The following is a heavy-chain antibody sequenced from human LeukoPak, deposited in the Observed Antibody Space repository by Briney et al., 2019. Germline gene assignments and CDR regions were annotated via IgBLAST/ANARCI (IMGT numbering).Heavy chain of an antibody. J-gene: IGHJ4*02. V-gene: IGHV4-39*01. CDR2: IYYSGST. Sequence: SETLSLTCTVSGGSISSSSYYWGWIRQPPGKGLEWIGSIYYSGSTYYNPSLKSRVTLSVDASKNQFSLTLRSVTAADTAVYYCARQGMSTSSGYFLFDFWGQGTLVTVFS. CDR3: ARQGMSTSSGYFLFDF. CDR1: GGSISSSSYY. D-gene: IGHD6-19*01.